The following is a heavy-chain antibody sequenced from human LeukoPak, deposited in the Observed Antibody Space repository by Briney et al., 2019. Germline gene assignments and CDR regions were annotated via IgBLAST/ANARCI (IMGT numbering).Heavy chain of an antibody. Sequence: GASVKVSCKASGYPFTAYYIHWVRQAPGQGLEWMGWLNTDSGDTNYALKFQGGVTMTRDTSISTAYMELNRLTSDDTAVYYCARTNMTTFGVIIIPVGSPSSYIAVWGKGTTVTVSS. CDR3: ARTNMTTFGVIIIPVGSPSSYIAV. V-gene: IGHV1-2*02. D-gene: IGHD3-3*01. CDR1: GYPFTAYY. J-gene: IGHJ6*03. CDR2: LNTDSGDT.